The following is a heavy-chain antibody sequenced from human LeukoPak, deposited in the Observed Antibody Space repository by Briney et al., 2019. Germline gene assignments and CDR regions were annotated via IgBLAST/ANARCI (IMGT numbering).Heavy chain of an antibody. Sequence: GGSLRLSCTASGFTFSSYSMNRVRQAPGKGLEWVSSVSDSSSYVYYADSVKGRFTISRDNAKNSLYLQMNSLSAEDTAVYYCARDLYYGSGSYGYWGQGALVTVSS. D-gene: IGHD3-10*01. CDR2: VSDSSSYV. J-gene: IGHJ4*02. CDR3: ARDLYYGSGSYGY. CDR1: GFTFSSYS. V-gene: IGHV3-21*01.